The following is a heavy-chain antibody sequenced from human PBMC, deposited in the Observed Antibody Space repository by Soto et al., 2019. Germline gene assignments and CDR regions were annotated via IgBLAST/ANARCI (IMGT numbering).Heavy chain of an antibody. CDR3: ARRMTWSLWCFDL. Sequence: QVQLLQSGAEVKKPGTSVRVSCRASGYTFKDYDINWVRRAPGQGLEWMGWMNPNSGNTAYARKFHDRITMTRSASVRTAFMELSSLTPEDTAVYYCARRMTWSLWCFDLWGSGTQVTVSS. CDR1: GYTFKDYD. J-gene: IGHJ2*01. D-gene: IGHD3-3*01. CDR2: MNPNSGNT. V-gene: IGHV1-8*01.